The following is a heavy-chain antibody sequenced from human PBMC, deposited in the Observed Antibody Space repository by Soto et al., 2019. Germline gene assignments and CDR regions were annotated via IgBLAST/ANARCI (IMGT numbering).Heavy chain of an antibody. CDR2: ISSSSSTI. CDR1: GFTFSSYS. V-gene: IGHV3-48*01. J-gene: IGHJ2*01. Sequence: PGGSLRLSCAASGFTFSSYSMNWVRQAPGKGLEWVSYISSSSSTIYYADSVKGRFTISRDNAKNSLYLQMNSLRAEDTAVYYWGGGVFSLLFPPLMGWYAPGGRGPL. D-gene: IGHD2-15*01. CDR3: GGGVFSLLFPPLMGWYAP.